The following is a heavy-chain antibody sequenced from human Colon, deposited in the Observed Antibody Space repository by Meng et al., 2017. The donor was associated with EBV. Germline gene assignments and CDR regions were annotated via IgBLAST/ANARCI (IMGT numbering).Heavy chain of an antibody. J-gene: IGHJ4*02. Sequence: QGQLQESGPGLVKPSETLPLPCAVSGGSISSVYWWTWVRQSPGKGLEWIGEIYHSGSTNYNPSLKSRVTISVDKSKNQFSLKLTSVTAADTAVYYCARGGYYSFDYWGQRTLVTVSS. CDR1: GGSISSVYW. CDR3: ARGGYYSFDY. V-gene: IGHV4-4*02. CDR2: IYHSGST. D-gene: IGHD5-18*01.